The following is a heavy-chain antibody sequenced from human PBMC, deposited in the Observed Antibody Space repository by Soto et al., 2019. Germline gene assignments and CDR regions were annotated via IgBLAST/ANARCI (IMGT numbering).Heavy chain of an antibody. V-gene: IGHV3-30-3*01. CDR3: ASGSPGDGSNWYFDL. CDR1: GFTFSSYA. Sequence: QVQLVESGGGVVQPGRSLRLSCAASGFTFSSYAMHWVRQAPGKGLEWVAVISYDGSNKYHADSVKGRFTISRDNSKNTLYLQMNSLRAEDTAVYYCASGSPGDGSNWYFDLWGRGTLVTVSS. CDR2: ISYDGSNK. J-gene: IGHJ2*01. D-gene: IGHD7-27*01.